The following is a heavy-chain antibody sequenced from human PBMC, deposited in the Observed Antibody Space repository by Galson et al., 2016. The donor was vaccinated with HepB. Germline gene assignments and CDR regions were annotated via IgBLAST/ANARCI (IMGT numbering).Heavy chain of an antibody. CDR1: GFAFSNYA. V-gene: IGHV3-30*18. D-gene: IGHD3-9*01. J-gene: IGHJ4*02. Sequence: SLRLSCAASGFAFSNYAMHWVRQAPGKGLEWVAVVSYDGRNKYYADSVKGRFTISRDNSKNTVYLQMNRLRVEDTAGYYCAKNEILAGYSAVDYWGQGTLVTVSS. CDR3: AKNEILAGYSAVDY. CDR2: VSYDGRNK.